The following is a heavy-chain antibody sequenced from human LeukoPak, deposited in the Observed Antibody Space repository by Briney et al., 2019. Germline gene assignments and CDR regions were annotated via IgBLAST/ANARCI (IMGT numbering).Heavy chain of an antibody. CDR2: INAGNGNT. CDR3: ASSLLLRHFDWLGLGNYYGMDV. J-gene: IGHJ6*02. CDR1: GYTFTSYA. D-gene: IGHD3-9*01. V-gene: IGHV1-3*01. Sequence: ASVKVSCKASGYTFTSYAMHWVRQAPGRRLEWMGWINAGNGNTKYSQKFQGRVTITRDTSASTAYMELSSLRSEDTAVYYCASSLLLRHFDWLGLGNYYGMDVWGQGTTVTVSS.